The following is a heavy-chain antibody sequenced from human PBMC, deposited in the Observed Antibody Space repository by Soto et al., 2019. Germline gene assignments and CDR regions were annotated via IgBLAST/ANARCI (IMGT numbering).Heavy chain of an antibody. CDR2: FYYSGSA. V-gene: IGHV4-39*02. CDR1: GGSIRSSSYY. CDR3: ARRGVSGPVDY. Sequence: LQEAGPGLVKPSGTLSPTRTGPGGSIRSSSYYRGWDRQPPGKGLGWIGNFYYSGSASFNPSLKSRVTISVDMSKNNFSLKLSSVTAADTAVYYCARRGVSGPVDYWGQGTLVTVSS. J-gene: IGHJ4*02. D-gene: IGHD3-10*01.